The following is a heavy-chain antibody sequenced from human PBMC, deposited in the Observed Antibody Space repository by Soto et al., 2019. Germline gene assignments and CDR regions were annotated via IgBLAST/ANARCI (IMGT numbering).Heavy chain of an antibody. CDR1: GGSISSSSYY. V-gene: IGHV4-39*01. J-gene: IGHJ6*02. CDR2: IYYSGST. D-gene: IGHD2-15*01. Sequence: PSETLSLTCTVSGGSISSSSYYWGWIRQPPGKGLEWIGSIYYSGSTYYNPSLKSRVTISVDTSKNQFSLKLSSVTAADTAVYYCARYCSGGSCYSGRYRYGMDVWGQGTTVTVSS. CDR3: ARYCSGGSCYSGRYRYGMDV.